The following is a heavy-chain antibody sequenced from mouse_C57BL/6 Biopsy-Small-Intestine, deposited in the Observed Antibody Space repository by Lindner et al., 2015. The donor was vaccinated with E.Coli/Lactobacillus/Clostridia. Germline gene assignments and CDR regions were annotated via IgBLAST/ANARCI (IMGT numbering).Heavy chain of an antibody. D-gene: IGHD1-3*01. CDR3: AREGLRSGAAWDIDY. CDR1: GGTFSNYA. Sequence: SVKVSCKASGGTFSNYAFSWVRQAPGQGLEWMGGIIPIFGTTHYAQKFQGRLTIIADESTSTAYMELSSLRSEDTAVYYCAREGLRSGAAWDIDYWGQGTLVTVSS. J-gene: IGHJ4*01. V-gene: IGHV1-81*01. CDR2: IIPIFGTT.